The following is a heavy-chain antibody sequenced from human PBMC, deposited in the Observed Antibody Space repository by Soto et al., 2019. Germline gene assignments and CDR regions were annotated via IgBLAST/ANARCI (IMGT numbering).Heavy chain of an antibody. Sequence: SETLSLTCTVSGGSVTSDEDYWTWIRQSPVKGLEWIGYISNSGSTGYNPSLKTRLPMSVDRSKNQFTLRLTSVTAADKAVYFCATESGSTYGYFDHWGQGTQVTV. V-gene: IGHV4-30-4*01. D-gene: IGHD5-18*01. CDR1: GGSVTSDEDY. CDR3: ATESGSTYGYFDH. J-gene: IGHJ4*02. CDR2: ISNSGST.